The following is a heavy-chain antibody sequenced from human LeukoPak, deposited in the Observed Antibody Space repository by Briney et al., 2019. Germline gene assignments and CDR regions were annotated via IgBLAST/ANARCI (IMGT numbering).Heavy chain of an antibody. V-gene: IGHV3-23*01. CDR3: AIIHRYYDGSGYWIY. CDR1: GFTFSNYA. J-gene: IGHJ1*01. D-gene: IGHD3-22*01. Sequence: PGGSLRRSCAASGFTFSNYAMSWVRQAPGKGLEWVSEISTSGGTTSYADSVNGRFTISRDNPTNTLYLQMNSLRGEDKAVYYCAIIHRYYDGSGYWIYWCQGTLATVSS. CDR2: ISTSGGTT.